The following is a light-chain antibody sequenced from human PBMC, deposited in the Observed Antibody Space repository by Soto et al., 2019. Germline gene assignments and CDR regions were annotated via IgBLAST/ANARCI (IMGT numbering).Light chain of an antibody. CDR3: QQYKKFSRT. CDR1: QSIITW. J-gene: IGKJ1*01. Sequence: DNQVTQSPSTRSASVGDRVTISCRASQSIITWLAWYQQKPGKAPKLLIYDASRLQSGVPSRFSGSGSGTEFTLTISSLQPEDFATYYCQQYKKFSRTFGQGTKVDIK. CDR2: DAS. V-gene: IGKV1-5*01.